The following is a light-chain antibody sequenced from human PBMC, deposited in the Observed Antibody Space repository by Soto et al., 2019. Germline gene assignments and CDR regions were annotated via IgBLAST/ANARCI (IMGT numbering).Light chain of an antibody. J-gene: IGKJ5*01. CDR1: QSVGSR. V-gene: IGKV3-15*01. Sequence: ELVMTQSPATLSVSPGARATLSCRASQSVGSRLAWYQQKRGQAPRLLIYDASTRATGIPARFSGSGSGTEFNLTISSLQSEDFAIYYCRHYNNWPPETFGQGTRLEIK. CDR3: RHYNNWPPET. CDR2: DAS.